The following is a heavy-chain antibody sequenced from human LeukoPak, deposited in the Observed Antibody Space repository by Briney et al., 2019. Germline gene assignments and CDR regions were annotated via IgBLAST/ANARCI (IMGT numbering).Heavy chain of an antibody. CDR1: GFTFSTFW. CDR3: ATGDYGAFDI. Sequence: GGSLRLSCATSGFTFSTFWMHWVRQAPGKGLEWVANIKQDGSEQHYVDSVKGRFTISRDNAKNSLYLQMNSLRAEDTAVYYCATGDYGAFDIWGQGTMVTVSS. J-gene: IGHJ3*02. D-gene: IGHD4-17*01. V-gene: IGHV3-7*01. CDR2: IKQDGSEQ.